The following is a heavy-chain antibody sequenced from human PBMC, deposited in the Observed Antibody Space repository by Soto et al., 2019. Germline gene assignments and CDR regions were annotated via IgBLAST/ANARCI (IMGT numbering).Heavy chain of an antibody. Sequence: QVQLVQSGAEVKKPGASVKVSCKASGYTFTSYGISWVRQAPGQGLEWMGWISADNGSTNYAQKLQGRVTMTTDTSTSTAYMELRSLGSDDTAVYYCARSNRLVPAVHTITMVRGVTGYWGQGTLVTVSS. V-gene: IGHV1-18*04. CDR1: GYTFTSYG. J-gene: IGHJ4*02. CDR2: ISADNGST. D-gene: IGHD3-10*01. CDR3: ARSNRLVPAVHTITMVRGVTGY.